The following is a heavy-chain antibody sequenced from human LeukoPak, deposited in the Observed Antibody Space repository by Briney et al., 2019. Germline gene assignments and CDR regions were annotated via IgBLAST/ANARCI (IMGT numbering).Heavy chain of an antibody. J-gene: IGHJ4*02. CDR3: ARVPRYYYDSSGHRTFDY. Sequence: GASVKVSCKVSGYTLTELSMHWVRQAPGKGLEWMGGFDPEDGETIYAQKFQGRVTMTRDTSISTAYMELSRLRSDDTAVYYCARVPRYYYDSSGHRTFDYWGQGTLVTVSS. CDR2: FDPEDGET. D-gene: IGHD3-22*01. V-gene: IGHV1-24*01. CDR1: GYTLTELS.